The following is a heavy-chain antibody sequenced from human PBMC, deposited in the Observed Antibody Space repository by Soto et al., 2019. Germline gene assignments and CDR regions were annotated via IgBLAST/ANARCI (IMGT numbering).Heavy chain of an antibody. J-gene: IGHJ4*02. D-gene: IGHD2-21*01. CDR3: ARAGDGYNFGAVH. Sequence: QVQLVQSGAEVKKPGSSVQVSCKASGGGNLRDYRTTWVRQAPGQGLEWMGGIIPKLGSANYAQNFQGRVTISADESTSTVYLELRSLRSEDTAVYYCARAGDGYNFGAVHWGQGTPVTVSS. CDR2: IIPKLGSA. CDR1: GGGNLRDYR. V-gene: IGHV1-69*01.